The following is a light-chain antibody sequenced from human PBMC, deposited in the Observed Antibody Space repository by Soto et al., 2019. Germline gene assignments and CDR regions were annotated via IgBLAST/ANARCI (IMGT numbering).Light chain of an antibody. Sequence: EVVLTQSPDTLSLSPGERATFSCRASQSVSSRNLAWYQQKPGQAPRLLMYGASNRAPGIPDRFSGSGSGTDFTLTISRLEPEDFAVFYCQQFGGSPPAFTFGQGTKLEIK. J-gene: IGKJ2*01. CDR1: QSVSSRN. CDR2: GAS. CDR3: QQFGGSPPAFT. V-gene: IGKV3-20*01.